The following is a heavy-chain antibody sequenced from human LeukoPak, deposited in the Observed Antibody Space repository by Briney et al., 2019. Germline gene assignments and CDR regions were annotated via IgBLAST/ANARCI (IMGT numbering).Heavy chain of an antibody. V-gene: IGHV1-8*01. J-gene: IGHJ5*02. CDR3: ARMIGYYDSSGYYYSRWFDP. Sequence: GASVKVSCKASGYTFTSYDINWVRQATGQGLEWMGWMNPNSGNTGYAQRFQGRVTMTRNTSISTAYMELSSLRSEDTAVYYCARMIGYYDSSGYYYSRWFDPWGQGTLVTVSS. D-gene: IGHD3-22*01. CDR2: MNPNSGNT. CDR1: GYTFTSYD.